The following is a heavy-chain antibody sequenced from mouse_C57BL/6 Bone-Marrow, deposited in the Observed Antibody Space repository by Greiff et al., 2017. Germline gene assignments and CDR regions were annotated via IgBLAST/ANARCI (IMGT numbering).Heavy chain of an antibody. J-gene: IGHJ2*01. CDR2: IYPGDGDT. CDR1: GYAFSSSW. CDR3: ARSGDGYYFYYYDY. D-gene: IGHD2-3*01. Sequence: QVQLQQSGPELVKPGASVKISCKASGYAFSSSWMNWVKQRPGKGLEWIGRIYPGDGDTNYNGKFKGKATLTADKSSSTAYMQLSSLTSEDSAVYFCARSGDGYYFYYYDYGGQGTTLTVSS. V-gene: IGHV1-82*01.